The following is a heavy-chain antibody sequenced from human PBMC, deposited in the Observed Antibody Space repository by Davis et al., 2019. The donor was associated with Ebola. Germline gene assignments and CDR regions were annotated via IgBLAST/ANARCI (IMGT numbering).Heavy chain of an antibody. CDR2: HGTSGDT. J-gene: IGHJ3*01. D-gene: IGHD2-15*01. CDR3: AKDTPNIWFDV. V-gene: IGHV3-23*01. CDR1: GSVFSNYV. Sequence: GESLKISCAASGSVFSNYVMSWVRRAPGKGLEWVSTHGTSGDTYYADSVKGRFTISRDNSKDTLHLQMNSLRVEDTAIYYCAKDTPNIWFDVWGQGTMVAVSS.